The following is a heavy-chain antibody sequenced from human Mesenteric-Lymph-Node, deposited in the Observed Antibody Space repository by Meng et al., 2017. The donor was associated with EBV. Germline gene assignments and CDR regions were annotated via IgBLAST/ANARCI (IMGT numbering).Heavy chain of an antibody. V-gene: IGHV4-30-4*01. J-gene: IGHJ4*02. D-gene: IGHD2-15*01. CDR1: GCSPRTSYYY. Sequence: SGPLLVTPSPPLSLPCPCPGCSPRTSYYYWSCVRQPPGKGLELICFIYYSGSTYYYPSLQSRVTRSVDTSKNQFSLKLSSVTAADTAVHYCARVGYCSGGSCSFRYFDYWGQGILVTVSS. CDR3: ARVGYCSGGSCSFRYFDY. CDR2: IYYSGST.